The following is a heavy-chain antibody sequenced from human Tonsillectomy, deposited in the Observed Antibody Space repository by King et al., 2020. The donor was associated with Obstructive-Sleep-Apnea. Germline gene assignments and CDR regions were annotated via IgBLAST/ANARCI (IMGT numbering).Heavy chain of an antibody. V-gene: IGHV3-64D*06. Sequence: VQLVESGGGLVQPGGSLRLSCSASGFTFSSYAMHWVRQAPGKGLEYVSAISSNGGSTYYADSVKGRFTISRDNSKNTLYLQMSSLRAEDTAVYYCVNAGEKIGSEVVIDFDYWGQGTLVTVSS. D-gene: IGHD3-22*01. J-gene: IGHJ4*02. CDR1: GFTFSSYA. CDR3: VNAGEKIGSEVVIDFDY. CDR2: ISSNGGST.